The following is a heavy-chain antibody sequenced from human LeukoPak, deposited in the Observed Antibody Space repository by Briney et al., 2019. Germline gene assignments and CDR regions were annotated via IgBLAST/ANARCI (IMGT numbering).Heavy chain of an antibody. J-gene: IGHJ3*02. CDR1: GFTFSTYT. D-gene: IGHD2/OR15-2a*01. CDR3: ARDRILHAFDI. CDR2: IGTSSSTI. Sequence: GGSLRLSCAASGFTFSTYTMNWVRQPPGKGLEWVSNIGTSSSTIYYADSVKGRFTISRDNAKNSLYLQMNSLRAEDTAVYYCARDRILHAFDIWGQGTMVTVSS. V-gene: IGHV3-48*04.